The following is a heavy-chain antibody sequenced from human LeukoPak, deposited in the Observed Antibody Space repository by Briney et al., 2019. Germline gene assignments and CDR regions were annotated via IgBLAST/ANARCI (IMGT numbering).Heavy chain of an antibody. V-gene: IGHV4-59*01. CDR3: AAAPTQWLVESDAFDI. J-gene: IGHJ3*02. CDR2: IYYSGST. Sequence: SETLSLTCTVSGGSLSSYYWSWIRQPPGKGLEWIGYIYYSGSTNYNPSLKSRVTISVDTSKNQFSLKLSSVTAADTAVYYCAAAPTQWLVESDAFDIWGQGTMVTVSS. CDR1: GGSLSSYY. D-gene: IGHD6-19*01.